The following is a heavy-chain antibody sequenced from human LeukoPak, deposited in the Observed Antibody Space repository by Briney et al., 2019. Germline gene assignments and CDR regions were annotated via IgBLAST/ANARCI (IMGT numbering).Heavy chain of an antibody. CDR3: TRGGSGSPLDY. CDR2: TRNKAKRYTT. V-gene: IGHV3-72*01. J-gene: IGHJ4*02. D-gene: IGHD1-26*01. CDR1: GLTFSDLY. Sequence: GGSLRLSCAASGLTFSDLYMDWVRQAPGKGLEWVGRTRNKAKRYTTEYAASVKGRFTISRDDSKNSLYLKRNSLKTEDADVYYCTRGGSGSPLDYWGQGTLVTVSS.